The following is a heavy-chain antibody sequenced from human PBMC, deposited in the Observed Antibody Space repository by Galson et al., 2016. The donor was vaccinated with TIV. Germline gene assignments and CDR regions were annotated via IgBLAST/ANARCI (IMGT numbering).Heavy chain of an antibody. CDR2: ISGHSGNT. D-gene: IGHD3-22*01. CDR1: GYTFSKYG. V-gene: IGHV1-18*04. Sequence: SVKVSCKASGYTFSKYGISWVRRAPGQGLEWMGWISGHSGNTDYARKFQGRLVMTTDTSTGTAFMGVRSLTSDDTAAYYCARDRGSMTMILVVDYYYGMDVWGQGTTVTVSS. J-gene: IGHJ6*02. CDR3: ARDRGSMTMILVVDYYYGMDV.